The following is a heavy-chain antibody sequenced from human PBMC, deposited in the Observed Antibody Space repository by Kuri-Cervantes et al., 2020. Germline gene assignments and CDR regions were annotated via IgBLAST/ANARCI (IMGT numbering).Heavy chain of an antibody. CDR1: GFTFSNAW. CDR3: TTARVEHSSSWYAGYYYMDV. V-gene: IGHV3-15*01. Sequence: GESLKISCAASGFTFSNAWMSWVRQAPGKGLEWVGRIKSKTDGGTTDYAAPVKGRFTISRDDSKNTLYLQMNSLKTEDTAVYYCTTARVEHSSSWYAGYYYMDVWGKGTTVTVSS. CDR2: IKSKTDGGTT. D-gene: IGHD6-13*01. J-gene: IGHJ6*03.